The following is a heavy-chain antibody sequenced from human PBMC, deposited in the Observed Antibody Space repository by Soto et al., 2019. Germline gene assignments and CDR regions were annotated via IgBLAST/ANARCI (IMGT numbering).Heavy chain of an antibody. D-gene: IGHD2-21*01. CDR2: INPNGGST. V-gene: IGHV1-46*01. CDR1: GYIFIHYY. CDR3: ARSLLQGDF. J-gene: IGHJ4*02. Sequence: QVQLVQSGAEVKQPGASVKLSCKASGYIFIHYYIHWVRQAPGQGLEWMAIINPNGGSTNYAQKFHGRVTVTSDTSTTTVSMELNSLGSDDTAVYFCARSLLQGDFWGQGTLVTVSS.